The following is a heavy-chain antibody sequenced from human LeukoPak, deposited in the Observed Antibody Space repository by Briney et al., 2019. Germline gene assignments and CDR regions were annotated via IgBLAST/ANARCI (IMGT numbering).Heavy chain of an antibody. V-gene: IGHV1-2*02. J-gene: IGHJ3*02. D-gene: IGHD6-6*01. CDR3: ARDGNSGSSLDI. Sequence: ASVKVSCKAFGYTFTSYGISWVRQAPGQGLEWMGWIYPYSGDTNYAQNFQGRVTMTRDTSISTAYMELSSLKSDDTAVYYCARDGNSGSSLDIWGQGTMLTVSS. CDR1: GYTFTSYG. CDR2: IYPYSGDT.